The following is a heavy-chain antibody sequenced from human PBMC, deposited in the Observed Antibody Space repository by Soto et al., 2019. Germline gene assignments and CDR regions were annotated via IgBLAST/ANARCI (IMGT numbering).Heavy chain of an antibody. CDR1: GYTFTGYY. Sequence: ASVKVSCKASGYTFTGYYMHWVRQAPGQGLEWMGWINPNSGGTNYAQKFQGWVTMTRDTSISTAYMELSRLRSDDTAVYYCARVDTVDYYYMDVWGKGTTVTVSS. V-gene: IGHV1-2*04. CDR3: ARVDTVDYYYMDV. J-gene: IGHJ6*03. CDR2: INPNSGGT. D-gene: IGHD5-18*01.